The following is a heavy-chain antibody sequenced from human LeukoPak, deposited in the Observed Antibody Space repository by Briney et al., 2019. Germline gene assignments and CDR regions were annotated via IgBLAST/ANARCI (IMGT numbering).Heavy chain of an antibody. J-gene: IGHJ5*02. Sequence: GASVKVSCKASGYTFTGYYMHWVRQAPGQGLEWMGWINPNSGGTNYAQKFQGRVTMTRDTSISTACMELSRLRSDDTAVYYCARSRVVLGWFDPWGQGTLVTVSS. V-gene: IGHV1-2*02. CDR2: INPNSGGT. D-gene: IGHD3-3*01. CDR3: ARSRVVLGWFDP. CDR1: GYTFTGYY.